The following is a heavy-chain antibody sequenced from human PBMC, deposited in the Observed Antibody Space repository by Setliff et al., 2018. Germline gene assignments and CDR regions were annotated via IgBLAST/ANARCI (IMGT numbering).Heavy chain of an antibody. CDR3: ARRDSTGYYGYSFDF. V-gene: IGHV4-59*11. CDR2: IFHTGST. CDR1: GGSISPHY. Sequence: SETLSLTCTVSGGSISPHYWIWIRQSPGKGLEWIGYIFHTGSTNYNPSLKSRVTISVDTSKNQFSLKLSSVTAADTAVYYCARRDSTGYYGYSFDFWGQGTLVTVSS. J-gene: IGHJ4*02. D-gene: IGHD3-22*01.